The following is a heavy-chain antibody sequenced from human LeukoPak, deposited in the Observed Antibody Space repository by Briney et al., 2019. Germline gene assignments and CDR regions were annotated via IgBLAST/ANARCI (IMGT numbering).Heavy chain of an antibody. D-gene: IGHD1-26*01. J-gene: IGHJ4*02. V-gene: IGHV3-7*01. CDR2: IKQDGSEE. CDR1: GFTFNSYW. Sequence: PGGSLRLSCAASGFTFNSYWMSWVRQAPGKGLEWVANIKQDGSEEYYVDSVKGRFTISRDNAKNSLYLQMNSLRAEDTAVYYCARDQSVMGPTTLDYWGQGTLVTVSS. CDR3: ARDQSVMGPTTLDY.